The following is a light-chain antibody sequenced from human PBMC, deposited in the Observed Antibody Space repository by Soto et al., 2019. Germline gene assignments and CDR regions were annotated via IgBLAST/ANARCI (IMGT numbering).Light chain of an antibody. CDR1: QTVSNNY. Sequence: EIVLTQSPGTLSLSPGERAPLSCMASQTVSNNYLAWYQQKPGQAPRLLIYGASSRATGLPDRFSGSGSGTDFTLTISRLEPEDFAVYYCHQYSRSPPTFGQGTRLEI. J-gene: IGKJ5*01. CDR3: HQYSRSPPT. CDR2: GAS. V-gene: IGKV3-20*01.